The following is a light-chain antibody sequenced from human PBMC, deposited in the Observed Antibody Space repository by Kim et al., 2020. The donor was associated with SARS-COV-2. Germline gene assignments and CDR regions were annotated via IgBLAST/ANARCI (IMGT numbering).Light chain of an antibody. Sequence: PGERATLSCRASQSVSSNLAWYQQKPGQAPRLLIYGASTRATGIPARFSGSGSGTEFTLTISSLQSEDFAVYYCQQYNNWPPGLTFGGGTKLEI. CDR2: GAS. CDR1: QSVSSN. J-gene: IGKJ4*01. CDR3: QQYNNWPPGLT. V-gene: IGKV3-15*01.